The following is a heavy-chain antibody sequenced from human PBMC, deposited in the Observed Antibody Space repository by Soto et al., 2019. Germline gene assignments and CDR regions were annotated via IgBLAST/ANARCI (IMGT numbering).Heavy chain of an antibody. D-gene: IGHD2-8*01. CDR2: IYYDGSNR. CDR1: GFTFGTYA. CDR3: ARAFCTNGVCYYFFDY. V-gene: IGHV3-33*01. Sequence: GGSLRISCAASGFTFGTYAMHWVRQAPGKGLEWVAVIYYDGSNRYYGDAVKGRFTISRDNSKSTLYLQMSSLRAEDTAVYYCARAFCTNGVCYYFFDYWGHGTLVTVSS. J-gene: IGHJ4*01.